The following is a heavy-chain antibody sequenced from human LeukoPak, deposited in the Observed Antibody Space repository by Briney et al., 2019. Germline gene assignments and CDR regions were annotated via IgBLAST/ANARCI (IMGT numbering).Heavy chain of an antibody. CDR2: IIPILNIL. J-gene: IGHJ6*02. Sequence: GASVKVSCKAPGDIFSNYGISWVRQAPGQGLEWMARIIPILNILNYAQKFQGRLTISADKPTSTAYMELSSLTSEDTAVYYCARDPDDLLSGGSYYDNGMDVWGQGTTVTVSS. V-gene: IGHV1-69*04. D-gene: IGHD3-3*01. CDR3: ARDPDDLLSGGSYYDNGMDV. CDR1: GDIFSNYG.